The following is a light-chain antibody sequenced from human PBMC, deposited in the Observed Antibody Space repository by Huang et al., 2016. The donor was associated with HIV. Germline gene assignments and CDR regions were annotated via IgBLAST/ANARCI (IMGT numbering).Light chain of an antibody. J-gene: IGKJ2*01. V-gene: IGKV3-15*01. CDR2: DAS. Sequence: DRVMTQSPLTLSVSPGERATLPCRASQSVSSNLAWYQQKPGQAPRLLIDDASTRATDVPARFSGSGSEIQFTLTISSLQSEDFAVYYCQQYNNWPRTFGQGTKLEIK. CDR3: QQYNNWPRT. CDR1: QSVSSN.